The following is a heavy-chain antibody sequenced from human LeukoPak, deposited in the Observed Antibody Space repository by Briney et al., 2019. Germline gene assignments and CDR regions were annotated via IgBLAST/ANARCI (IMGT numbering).Heavy chain of an antibody. CDR2: IYPDDSDT. D-gene: IGHD3/OR15-3a*01. CDR3: ARLDRYGHALDY. V-gene: IGHV5-51*01. CDR1: GYSFTTYW. J-gene: IGHJ4*02. Sequence: GESLKISCQGSGYSFTTYWIGWVRQMPGKGLEWMGIIYPDDSDTRSSPSFRGQATISADRSISTAYLQWSSLKASDTAVYYCARLDRYGHALDYWGQGTLVTVSS.